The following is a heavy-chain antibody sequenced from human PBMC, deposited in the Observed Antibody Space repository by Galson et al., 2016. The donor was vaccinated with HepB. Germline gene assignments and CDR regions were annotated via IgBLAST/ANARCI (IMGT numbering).Heavy chain of an antibody. CDR1: GYTFTSYG. CDR2: ISGYNGYT. V-gene: IGHV1-18*04. J-gene: IGHJ4*02. CDR3: ARSFGYDGSGYYYGPDY. D-gene: IGHD3-22*01. Sequence: SVKVSCKASGYTFTSYGIGWVRQAPGQGLEWMGWISGYNGYTDSAQRLQGRVTMTTDTSTRTAYMELRSLRSDDTAVYYCARSFGYDGSGYYYGPDYWGQGTLVTVSA.